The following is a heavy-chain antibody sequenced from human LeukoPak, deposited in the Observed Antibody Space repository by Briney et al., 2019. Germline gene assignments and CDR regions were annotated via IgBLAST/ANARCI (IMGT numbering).Heavy chain of an antibody. V-gene: IGHV3-48*03. CDR3: ARVGDAAPYNMDV. D-gene: IGHD3-16*01. Sequence: PGGSLRLSCAASGFTFSSYEMNWVRQAPGKGLEWVSYISSSGSTIYYADSVKGRFTISRDNAKNSLYLQMNSLRAEDTAVYYCARVGDAAPYNMDVWGKGTTVTVSS. CDR1: GFTFSSYE. CDR2: ISSSGSTI. J-gene: IGHJ6*03.